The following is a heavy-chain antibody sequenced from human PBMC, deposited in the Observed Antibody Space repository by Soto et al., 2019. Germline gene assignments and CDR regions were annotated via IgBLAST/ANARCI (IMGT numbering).Heavy chain of an antibody. D-gene: IGHD6-19*01. CDR2: ISGSGGST. Sequence: EVQLLESGGGLVQPGGSLRLSCAASGFTFSSYAMSWVRQAPGKGLEWVSAISGSGGSTYYADSVKGRFTISRDNSKNALYLQMNSLRAEDTAVYYCEKDLGQWLANDAFDIWGQGTMVTVSS. J-gene: IGHJ3*02. CDR1: GFTFSSYA. CDR3: EKDLGQWLANDAFDI. V-gene: IGHV3-23*01.